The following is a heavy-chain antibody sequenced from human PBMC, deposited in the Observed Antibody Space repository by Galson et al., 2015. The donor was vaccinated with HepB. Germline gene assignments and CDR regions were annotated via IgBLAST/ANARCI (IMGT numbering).Heavy chain of an antibody. D-gene: IGHD3-16*01. CDR3: AKRLGPFVSLPIFEY. V-gene: IGHV3-23*01. Sequence: SLRLSCAAAGFTFSSYAMSWVRQAPGKGLEWVSSISSSGDNTYYADSVKGRFAISRDNSKNTVYVQMNSLRAEDTAVYYCAKRLGPFVSLPIFEYWGQGTLVTVSS. CDR1: GFTFSSYA. CDR2: ISSSGDNT. J-gene: IGHJ4*02.